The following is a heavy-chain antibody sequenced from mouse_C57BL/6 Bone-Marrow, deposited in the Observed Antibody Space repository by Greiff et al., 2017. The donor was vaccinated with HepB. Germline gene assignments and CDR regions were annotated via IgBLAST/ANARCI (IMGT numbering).Heavy chain of an antibody. V-gene: IGHV5-4*01. Sequence: EVQLVESGGGLVKPGGSLKLSCAASGFTFSSYAMSWVRQTPEKMLEWVATISDGGSYTYYPDNVKGRFTISRDNAKNNLYLQMSHLKSEDTAMYYCARDDTTFVDYWGQGTSVTVSS. CDR2: ISDGGSYT. CDR3: ARDDTTFVDY. CDR1: GFTFSSYA. J-gene: IGHJ4*01. D-gene: IGHD5-5*01.